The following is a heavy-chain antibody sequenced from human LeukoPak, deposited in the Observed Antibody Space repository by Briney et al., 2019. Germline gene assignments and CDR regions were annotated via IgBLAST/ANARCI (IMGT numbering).Heavy chain of an antibody. J-gene: IGHJ6*02. D-gene: IGHD2-2*01. Sequence: GASVKVSCKASGYTFTSYGISWVRQAPGQGLEWMGWISAYNGNTNYAQKLQGRVTMTTDTSTSTAYMELRSPRSDDTAVYYCARDCSSTRDYYYYGMDVWGQGTTVTVSS. V-gene: IGHV1-18*01. CDR3: ARDCSSTRDYYYYGMDV. CDR1: GYTFTSYG. CDR2: ISAYNGNT.